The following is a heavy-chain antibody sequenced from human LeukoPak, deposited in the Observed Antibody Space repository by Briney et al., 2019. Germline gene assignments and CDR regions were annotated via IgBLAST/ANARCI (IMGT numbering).Heavy chain of an antibody. Sequence: PGGSLRLSCAASGFTFSSYAMSWVRQVPGKGLEWVSGISGSGGSTHYADSVKGRFTISRDNSKNTLYLQMNSLRAEDTAVYYCAKGPYDFWSGYLYFDYWGQGTLVTVSS. CDR2: ISGSGGST. J-gene: IGHJ4*02. CDR1: GFTFSSYA. V-gene: IGHV3-23*01. CDR3: AKGPYDFWSGYLYFDY. D-gene: IGHD3-3*01.